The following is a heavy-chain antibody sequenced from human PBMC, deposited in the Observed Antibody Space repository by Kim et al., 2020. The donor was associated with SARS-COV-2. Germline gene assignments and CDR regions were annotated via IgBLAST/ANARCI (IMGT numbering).Heavy chain of an antibody. CDR3: STDDRYSEEGGSFDH. J-gene: IGHJ4*02. Sequence: GGSLRLSCAGSGLTFSNAWMAWVRQAPGKGLEWVGRIRSNAEGGTADYAAPVKGRFTISRDDKKSTLYLQMNSLKTEDTAVYYCSTDDRYSEEGGSFDHWGPGTLVTVSA. D-gene: IGHD1-1*01. CDR1: GLTFSNAW. V-gene: IGHV3-15*01. CDR2: IRSNAEGGTA.